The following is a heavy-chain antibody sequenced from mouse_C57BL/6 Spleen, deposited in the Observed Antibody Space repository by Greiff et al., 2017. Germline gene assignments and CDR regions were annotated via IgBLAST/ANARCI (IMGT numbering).Heavy chain of an antibody. Sequence: QVQLQQPGAELVKPGASVKLSCKASGYTFTSYWMHWVKQRPGQGLEWIGMIHPNSGSTNYNEKFKSKATLTVDKSSSTAYMQLSRLTSEDSAVYYCARGDLVGGAWFAYWGQGTLVTVSA. CDR2: IHPNSGST. D-gene: IGHD6-2*01. J-gene: IGHJ3*01. CDR1: GYTFTSYW. V-gene: IGHV1-64*01. CDR3: ARGDLVGGAWFAY.